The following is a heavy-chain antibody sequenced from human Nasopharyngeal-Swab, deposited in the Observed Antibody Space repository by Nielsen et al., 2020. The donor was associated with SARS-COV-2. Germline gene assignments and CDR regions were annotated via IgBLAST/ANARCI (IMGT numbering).Heavy chain of an antibody. D-gene: IGHD6-13*01. CDR2: ISCSGGST. CDR3: AKSSSSWYPEWFDP. CDR1: GFTFSSYA. Sequence: GESLKISCAASGFTFSSYAMSWVRQAPGKGLEWVSAISCSGGSTYYADSVKGRFTISRDNSKNTLYLQMNSLRAEDTAVYYCAKSSSSWYPEWFDPWGQGTLVNVSS. V-gene: IGHV3-23*01. J-gene: IGHJ5*02.